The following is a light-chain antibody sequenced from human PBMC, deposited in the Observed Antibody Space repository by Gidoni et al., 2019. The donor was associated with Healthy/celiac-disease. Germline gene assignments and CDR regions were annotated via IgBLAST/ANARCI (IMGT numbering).Light chain of an antibody. CDR1: QSVSSNY. CDR3: QQYGSSPRT. J-gene: IGKJ1*01. Sequence: IVLTQSPGTLSLSPGERATLSCRASQSVSSNYLAWYQQKPGQAPRLLIDGASSRATGIPDRFSGSGCGTDFTITISRLEPEDVAVYYWQQYGSSPRTFGQGTKVEIK. V-gene: IGKV3-20*01. CDR2: GAS.